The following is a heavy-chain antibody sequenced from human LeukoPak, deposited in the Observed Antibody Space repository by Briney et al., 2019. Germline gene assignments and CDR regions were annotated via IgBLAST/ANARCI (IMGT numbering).Heavy chain of an antibody. CDR1: GGSISNYY. Sequence: PSQTLCLTCAVSGGSISNYYLSWVRQPPGKGLEWIGYIYYSGSTNYNPSLKRRVTISVDTSKNQFSLKQSSVTAADTAVYYCGRYLKPSALSAFDIWGQGTKVTVSS. D-gene: IGHD2-2*01. J-gene: IGHJ3*02. CDR2: IYYSGST. CDR3: GRYLKPSALSAFDI. V-gene: IGHV4-59*01.